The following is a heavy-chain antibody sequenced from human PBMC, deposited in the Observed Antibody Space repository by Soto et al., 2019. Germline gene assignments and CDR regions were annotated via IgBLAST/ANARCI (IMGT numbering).Heavy chain of an antibody. CDR3: AKDPKGGSYRSDRYNWFDP. V-gene: IGHV3-23*01. D-gene: IGHD3-16*02. CDR2: ISGSGGST. CDR1: GFTFSSYA. Sequence: GGSLRLSCAASGFTFSSYAMSWVRQAPGKGLEWVSAISGSGGSTYYADSVKGRFTISRDNSKNTLYLQMNSLRAEDTAVYYCAKDPKGGSYRSDRYNWFDPLGHGTLVTVSS. J-gene: IGHJ5*02.